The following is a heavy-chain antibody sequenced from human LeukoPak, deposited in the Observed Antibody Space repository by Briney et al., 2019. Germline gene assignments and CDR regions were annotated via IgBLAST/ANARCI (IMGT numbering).Heavy chain of an antibody. V-gene: IGHV4-34*01. Sequence: GSLRLSCAASGFTFNSYAMSWVRQPPGKGLEWIGDIYHSGSDYSNPSLKSRVTISVDTSKNQFSLKLSSVTAADTAVYYCARRLELSGYDYTFDYWGQGTLVTVSS. CDR1: GFTFNSYA. CDR2: IYHSGSD. D-gene: IGHD3-22*01. CDR3: ARRLELSGYDYTFDY. J-gene: IGHJ4*02.